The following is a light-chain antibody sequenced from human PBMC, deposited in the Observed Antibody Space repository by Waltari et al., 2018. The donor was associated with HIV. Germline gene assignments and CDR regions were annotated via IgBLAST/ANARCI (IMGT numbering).Light chain of an antibody. V-gene: IGLV2-14*01. CDR3: SSYTSSNTLV. CDR2: NVT. J-gene: IGLJ1*01. CDR1: NSYVGAYNH. Sequence: QSALTQPASVSGSPGQSIAISCTGTNSYVGAYNHVSWYQHHPGKAPKLMIYNVTNRPSGVSDRFSGSKSGNTASLTITDLQTEDEADYFCSSYTSSNTLVFGTGAKVTVL.